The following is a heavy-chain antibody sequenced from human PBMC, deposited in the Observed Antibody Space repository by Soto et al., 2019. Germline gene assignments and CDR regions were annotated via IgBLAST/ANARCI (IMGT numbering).Heavy chain of an antibody. V-gene: IGHV3-74*02. CDR3: ARGDCVGGSCYSLAGSFYYYMDA. CDR1: GFTFSNYW. CDR2: INSDGSVA. J-gene: IGHJ6*03. Sequence: EVQLVESGGGLVQPGGSLRLSCAASGFTFSNYWMYWVRQAPGKGLEWVSRINSDGSVASYADSVKGRRTISRDIVKNTLYLQRDSLRAEDTAVYYCARGDCVGGSCYSLAGSFYYYMDAWGKGTTVTVFS. D-gene: IGHD2-15*01.